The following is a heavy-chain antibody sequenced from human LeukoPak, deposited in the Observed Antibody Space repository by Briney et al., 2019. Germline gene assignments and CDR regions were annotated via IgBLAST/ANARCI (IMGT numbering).Heavy chain of an antibody. J-gene: IGHJ5*02. Sequence: GGSLRLSCAASGFAVSSNYMSWVRQAPGKGLEWVSVIYSGGSTYYADSVKGRFTISRDNSKNTLYLQMNSLRAEDTAVYYCARDIRGDWFDPWGQGTLVTVSS. CDR3: ARDIRGDWFDP. D-gene: IGHD2-15*01. V-gene: IGHV3-66*02. CDR1: GFAVSSNY. CDR2: IYSGGST.